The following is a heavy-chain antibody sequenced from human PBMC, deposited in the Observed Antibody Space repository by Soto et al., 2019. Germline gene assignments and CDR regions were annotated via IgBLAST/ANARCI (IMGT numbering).Heavy chain of an antibody. D-gene: IGHD3-22*01. J-gene: IGHJ4*02. V-gene: IGHV1-3*01. Sequence: QVHLVQSGAEVKKPGASVKVSCKTSGYPFLSFEIHWIRQAPGQRPEWMGGISNAGSGSIKYSQRFQDRLTISGDKRATTVYMTLSSLTSEDTAIYYCARESDHYQDFFQNWGQGSLVTVSA. CDR2: ISNAGSGSI. CDR1: GYPFLSFE. CDR3: ARESDHYQDFFQN.